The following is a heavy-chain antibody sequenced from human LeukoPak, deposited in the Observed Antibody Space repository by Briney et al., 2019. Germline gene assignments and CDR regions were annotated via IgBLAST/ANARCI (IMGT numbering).Heavy chain of an antibody. CDR2: IIPIFGTA. CDR3: ASTFGAHDAFDI. D-gene: IGHD3-16*01. V-gene: IGHV1-69*05. CDR1: GGTFSSYA. J-gene: IGHJ3*02. Sequence: ASVKVSCKASGGTFSSYAISWVRQAPGQGLEWMGGIIPIFGTANYAQKFQGRVTITTDESTSTAYMELSSLRSEDTAVYYCASTFGAHDAFDIWGQGTMVTVSS.